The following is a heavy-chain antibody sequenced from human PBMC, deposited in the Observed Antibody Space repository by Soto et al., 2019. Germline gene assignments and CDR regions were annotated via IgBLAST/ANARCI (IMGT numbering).Heavy chain of an antibody. CDR1: GGSFSGYY. Sequence: TLSLTCAVYGGSFSGYYWSWIRQPPGKGLEWIGEINHSGSTNYNPSIKSRVTISVDTSKNQFSLKLSSVTAADTSVYYCASLIYGDYEVDAFDIWGQGTMVTVSS. J-gene: IGHJ3*02. V-gene: IGHV4-34*09. D-gene: IGHD4-17*01. CDR2: INHSGST. CDR3: ASLIYGDYEVDAFDI.